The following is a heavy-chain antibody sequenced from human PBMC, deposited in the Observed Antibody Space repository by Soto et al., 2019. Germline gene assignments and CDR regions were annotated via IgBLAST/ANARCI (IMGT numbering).Heavy chain of an antibody. J-gene: IGHJ3*02. CDR1: GGSISSSSYY. V-gene: IGHV4-39*01. CDR2: IYYSGST. Sequence: SETLSLTCTVSGGSISSSSYYWGWIRQPPGKGLEWIGSIYYSGSTYYNPSLKSRVTISVDTSKNQFSLKLSSVTAADTAVYYCACIFSGGYGYRNCSGGSCYQPRHAFDIWGQGTMVTVSS. CDR3: ACIFSGGYGYRNCSGGSCYQPRHAFDI. D-gene: IGHD2-15*01.